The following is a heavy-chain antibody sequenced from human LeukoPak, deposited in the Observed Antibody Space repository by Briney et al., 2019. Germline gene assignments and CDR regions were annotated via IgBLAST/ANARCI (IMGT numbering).Heavy chain of an antibody. CDR1: GYTFTGYY. D-gene: IGHD6-13*01. Sequence: GAPVKVSCKASGYTFTGYYMRWVRQAPGQGLEWMGRINPNSGGTNYAQKFQGRVTMTRDTSISTAYMELSRLRSDDTAAYYCARANNSSWHNWGQGTLVTVSS. J-gene: IGHJ4*02. CDR3: ARANNSSWHN. CDR2: INPNSGGT. V-gene: IGHV1-2*06.